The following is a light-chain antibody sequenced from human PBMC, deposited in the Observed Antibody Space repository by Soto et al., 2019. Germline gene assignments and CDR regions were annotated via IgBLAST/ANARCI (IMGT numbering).Light chain of an antibody. CDR1: QSVSSSY. Sequence: EIVLTQSPGTLSLSPGERATLSCRASQSVSSSYLAWYQQQPGRAPRLLIYGASSRATGIPDRFSGSGSGTDFTLTISRLEPEDFAVYYCQQYGSSPPRTFGQGTKVDIK. CDR3: QQYGSSPPRT. J-gene: IGKJ1*01. CDR2: GAS. V-gene: IGKV3-20*01.